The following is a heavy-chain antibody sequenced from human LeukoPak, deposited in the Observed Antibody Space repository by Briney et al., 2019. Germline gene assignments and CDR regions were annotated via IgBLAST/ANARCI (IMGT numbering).Heavy chain of an antibody. CDR2: IYTSGST. J-gene: IGHJ4*02. D-gene: IGHD3-10*01. Sequence: SETLSLTCTVSGGSISSSSYYWGWIRQPPGKGLEWIGSIYTSGSTNYNPSLKSRVTMSVDTSKNQFSLKLSSVTAADTAVYYCARESYYGGSGPFDYWGQGTLVTVSS. V-gene: IGHV4-39*07. CDR3: ARESYYGGSGPFDY. CDR1: GGSISSSSYY.